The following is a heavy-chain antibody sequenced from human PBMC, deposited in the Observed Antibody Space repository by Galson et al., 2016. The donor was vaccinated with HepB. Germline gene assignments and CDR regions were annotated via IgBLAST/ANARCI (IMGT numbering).Heavy chain of an antibody. CDR2: INPNSCAT. V-gene: IGHV1-2*02. J-gene: IGHJ4*02. CDR3: ARGGTIFGAAFFDS. Sequence: SVKVSCKASGYTFTGYYMHWVRQAPGQGLEWMGWINPNSCATKYTLKFQGRVTMTRDTSVRTAYMQLTRLRSDDTAVYFCARGGTIFGAAFFDSWGQGTLLSVSS. D-gene: IGHD3-3*01. CDR1: GYTFTGYY.